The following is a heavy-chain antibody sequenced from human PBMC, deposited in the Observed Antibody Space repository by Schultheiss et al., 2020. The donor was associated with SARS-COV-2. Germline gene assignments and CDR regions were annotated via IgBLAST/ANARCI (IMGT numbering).Heavy chain of an antibody. J-gene: IGHJ4*02. D-gene: IGHD4-17*01. CDR3: ANGTVSDYFDY. CDR2: IYYSGST. Sequence: SETLSLTCAVYGGSFSDYYWSWIRQPPGKGLEWIGYIYYSGSTDYNPSLKSRVTISVDTSKNQFSLKMSSMTAADTAVYYCANGTVSDYFDYWGQGNLVTVSS. CDR1: GGSFSDYY. V-gene: IGHV4-34*01.